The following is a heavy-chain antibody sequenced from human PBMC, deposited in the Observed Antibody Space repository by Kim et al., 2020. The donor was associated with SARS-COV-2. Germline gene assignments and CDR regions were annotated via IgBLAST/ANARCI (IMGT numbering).Heavy chain of an antibody. Sequence: ASVKVSCKASGYTFTSYDINWVRQATGQGLEWMGWMNPNSGNTGYAQKFQGRVTMTRNTSISTAYMELSSLRSEDTAVYYCARGTYFDWLLYYYYYYGMDVWGQGTTVTVSS. D-gene: IGHD3-9*01. CDR2: MNPNSGNT. V-gene: IGHV1-8*01. CDR1: GYTFTSYD. CDR3: ARGTYFDWLLYYYYYYGMDV. J-gene: IGHJ6*02.